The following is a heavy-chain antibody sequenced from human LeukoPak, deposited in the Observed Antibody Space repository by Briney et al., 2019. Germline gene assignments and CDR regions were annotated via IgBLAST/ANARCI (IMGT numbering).Heavy chain of an antibody. CDR2: IYYSGRT. CDR3: ARQSGPYSSSWFDF. D-gene: IGHD6-13*01. J-gene: IGHJ4*02. CDR1: GGSISSNSFY. V-gene: IGHV4-39*01. Sequence: SETLSLTCTVSGGSISSNSFYWGWLRQPPGKGLEWIGSIYYSGRTSYNPSLKSRVTISVDTVKNQFSLKLTSVTAADTSMYYCARQSGPYSSSWFDFWGQGTLVTVSS.